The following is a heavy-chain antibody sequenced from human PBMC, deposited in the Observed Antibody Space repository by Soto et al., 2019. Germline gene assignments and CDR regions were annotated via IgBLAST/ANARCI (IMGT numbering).Heavy chain of an antibody. J-gene: IGHJ4*02. Sequence: SVKVSCKASGGSLSTNPISWVRQAPGQGLEWMGGTGSGTGPGNHAQKFQGRLTVTADKSTSTVYMELTNLSSEDTAIYYCARRDSGGFYRFFDSWGQGTLVTVSS. CDR1: GGSLSTNP. V-gene: IGHV1-69*06. CDR2: TGSGTGPG. CDR3: ARRDSGGFYRFFDS. D-gene: IGHD2-15*01.